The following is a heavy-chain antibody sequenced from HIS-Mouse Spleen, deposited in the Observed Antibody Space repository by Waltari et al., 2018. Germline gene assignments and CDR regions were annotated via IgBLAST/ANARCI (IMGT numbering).Heavy chain of an antibody. J-gene: IGHJ4*02. CDR1: LSTSGMC. CDR3: ARIAEGYTSGWYAFDY. D-gene: IGHD6-19*01. Sequence: LSTSGMCVSWIRPPPGKALEWLARIDWDDDKYYSTSLKTRLTISRDTSKNQVVLTMTNMDPLDTATYYCARIAEGYTSGWYAFDYWGQGTLVTVSS. V-gene: IGHV2-70*11. CDR2: IDWDDDK.